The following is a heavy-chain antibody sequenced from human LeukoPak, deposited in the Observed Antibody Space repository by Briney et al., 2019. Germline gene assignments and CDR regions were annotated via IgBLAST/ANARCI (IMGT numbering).Heavy chain of an antibody. CDR3: AKDLDWNDVGWFDP. CDR1: GFTFSSYA. J-gene: IGHJ5*02. V-gene: IGHV3-23*01. CDR2: ISGSGGST. D-gene: IGHD1-1*01. Sequence: GGSLRLSCAASGFTFSSYAMSWVRQAPGKGLGWVSAISGSGGSTYYADSVKGRFTISRDNSKNTLYLQMNSLRAEATAVYYCAKDLDWNDVGWFDPWGQGTLVTVSS.